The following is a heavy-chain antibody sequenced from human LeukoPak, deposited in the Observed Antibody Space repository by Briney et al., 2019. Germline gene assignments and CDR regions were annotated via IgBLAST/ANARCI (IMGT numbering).Heavy chain of an antibody. J-gene: IGHJ5*02. V-gene: IGHV5-51*01. CDR2: MYPYDSDV. CDR1: GYSFTSYW. D-gene: IGHD5/OR15-5a*01. CDR3: ARHVSGWDKLSWFDP. Sequence: GESLKISCKGLGYSFTSYWIGWVRQMPGKGLEWMGIMYPYDSDVGYSPSFQGQVTISADKSISTAYLQWSSLKASDTAMYYCARHVSGWDKLSWFDPWGQGTLVTVSS.